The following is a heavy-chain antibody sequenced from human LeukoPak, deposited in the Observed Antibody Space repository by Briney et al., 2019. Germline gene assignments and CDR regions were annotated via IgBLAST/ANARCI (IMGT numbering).Heavy chain of an antibody. V-gene: IGHV3-53*01. J-gene: IGHJ4*02. CDR1: GFTVDSNY. Sequence: GGSLRLSCAASGFTVDSNYLSWVRQAPGKGLEWVSTIYTGGNTYYAASVKGRFTISRDFSKSTVFLHMNSLRAEDTAMYYCARGDDSGYYDYFDYWGQGALVTVSS. CDR3: ARGDDSGYYDYFDY. CDR2: IYTGGNT. D-gene: IGHD3-22*01.